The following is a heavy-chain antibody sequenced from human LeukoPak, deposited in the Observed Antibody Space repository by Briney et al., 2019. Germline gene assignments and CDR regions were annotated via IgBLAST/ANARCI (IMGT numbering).Heavy chain of an antibody. V-gene: IGHV3-53*05. Sequence: GGSLRLSCAASGFTVSSNYMSWVRQAPGKGLEWVSVIYSGGSTYYADSVKGRFTISRDNSKNTLYLQMNSLRAEDTAVYYCAKGPVIVVVPAADDAFDIWGQGTMVTVSS. CDR3: AKGPVIVVVPAADDAFDI. CDR1: GFTVSSNY. CDR2: IYSGGST. D-gene: IGHD2-2*01. J-gene: IGHJ3*02.